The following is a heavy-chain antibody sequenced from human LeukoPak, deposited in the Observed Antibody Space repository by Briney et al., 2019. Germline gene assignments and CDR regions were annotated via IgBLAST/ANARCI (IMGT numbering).Heavy chain of an antibody. D-gene: IGHD6-19*01. CDR2: INPNSGGT. Sequence: ASVKVSCKASGYTFTGYYMYWVRQAPGQGLEWMGWINPNSGGTNYAQKFQGRVTMTRDTSISTAYMELSRLRSEDTAVYYCARTPFSTGWDTDYFDYWGQGTLVTVSS. CDR1: GYTFTGYY. J-gene: IGHJ4*02. CDR3: ARTPFSTGWDTDYFDY. V-gene: IGHV1-2*02.